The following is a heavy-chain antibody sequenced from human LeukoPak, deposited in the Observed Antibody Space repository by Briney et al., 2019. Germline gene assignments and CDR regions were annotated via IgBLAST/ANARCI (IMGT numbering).Heavy chain of an antibody. D-gene: IGHD3-22*01. V-gene: IGHV1-2*05. Sequence: ASVKVSCKASGYTFTGYYMHWVRQAPGQGLEWMGRINPNSGGTNYAQKFQGRVTMTRDTSISTAYMELSRLRSDDTGLYNCARGDSSGYYGLYWGQGTLVTVSS. CDR2: INPNSGGT. CDR3: ARGDSSGYYGLY. CDR1: GYTFTGYY. J-gene: IGHJ4*02.